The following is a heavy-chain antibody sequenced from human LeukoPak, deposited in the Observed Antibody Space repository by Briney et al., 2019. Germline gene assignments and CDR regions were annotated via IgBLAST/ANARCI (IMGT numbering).Heavy chain of an antibody. J-gene: IGHJ3*02. Sequence: GGSLRLSCAASGYTFRRNGMHWVRQAPGKGLEWVANIKQDGSEKYYVDSVKGRFTISRDNAKNSLYLQMNSLRAEDTAVYYCARDSLPPGDAFDIWGQGTMVTVSS. CDR3: ARDSLPPGDAFDI. CDR1: GYTFRRNG. D-gene: IGHD2-15*01. CDR2: IKQDGSEK. V-gene: IGHV3-7*01.